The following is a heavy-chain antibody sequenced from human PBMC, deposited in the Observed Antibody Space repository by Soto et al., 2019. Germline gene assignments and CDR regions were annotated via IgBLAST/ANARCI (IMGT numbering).Heavy chain of an antibody. CDR1: GGSISRYY. V-gene: IGHV4-4*07. CDR3: ARDSTRDREVVIGAGMDV. CDR2: IYTSGST. D-gene: IGHD3-22*01. Sequence: SETLSLTWTVSGGSISRYYWSWIRQPAGKGLEWIGRIYTSGSTNYNPSLKSRVTMSVDTSKNQFSLKLSSVTAADTAVYYCARDSTRDREVVIGAGMDVWGQGTTVTVSS. J-gene: IGHJ6*02.